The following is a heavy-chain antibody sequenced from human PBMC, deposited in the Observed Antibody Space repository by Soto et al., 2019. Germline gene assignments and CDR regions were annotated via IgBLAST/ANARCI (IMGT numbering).Heavy chain of an antibody. V-gene: IGHV4-59*01. CDR1: GGSISSYY. Sequence: QVQLQESGPGLVKPSETLSLTCTVSGGSISSYYWSWIRQPPGKGLEWIGYIYYSGSTNYNPSLMSRVTISVDTSKNQFSLKLSSVTAADTAVYYCARDSYGDYTFDYWGQGTLVTVSS. J-gene: IGHJ4*02. D-gene: IGHD4-17*01. CDR2: IYYSGST. CDR3: ARDSYGDYTFDY.